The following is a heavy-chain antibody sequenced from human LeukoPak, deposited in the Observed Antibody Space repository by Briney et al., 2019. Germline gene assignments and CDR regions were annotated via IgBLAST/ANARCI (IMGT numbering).Heavy chain of an antibody. D-gene: IGHD6-13*01. J-gene: IGHJ4*02. V-gene: IGHV3-48*01. CDR3: VRDRPVAAADY. CDR2: IRHASTPR. CDR1: GFTFGDYA. Sequence: GGSLRLSCTASGFTFGDYAMSWFRQAPGKGLEWVSFIRHASTPRYYADSVKGRFIISRDNARNSLYLQMNSLRVEDTAIYYCVRDRPVAAADYWGQGTLVTVSS.